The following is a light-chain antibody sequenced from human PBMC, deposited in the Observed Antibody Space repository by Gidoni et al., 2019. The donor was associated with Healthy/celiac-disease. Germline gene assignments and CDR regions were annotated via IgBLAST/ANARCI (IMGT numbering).Light chain of an antibody. J-gene: IGLJ3*02. CDR3: QTWGSGIWV. V-gene: IGLV4-69*01. CDR1: SGHSSYA. CDR2: LKRDGRH. Sequence: QLVRTQSPSAYHSLGASVKLTCTLNSGHSSYAISSHKQQPEKGPRCWMKLKRDGRHSKAHGISDRFSGSSSGAERYLTISSLQSEDEADYYCQTWGSGIWVFGGGTKLTVL.